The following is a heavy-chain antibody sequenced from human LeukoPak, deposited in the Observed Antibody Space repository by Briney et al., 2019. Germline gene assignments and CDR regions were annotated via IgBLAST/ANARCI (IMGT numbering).Heavy chain of an antibody. D-gene: IGHD3-3*01. V-gene: IGHV4-59*01. J-gene: IGHJ4*02. CDR3: ARGIAGEWLPI. CDR1: GNSISNYY. CDR2: LYFSGST. Sequence: SETLSLTCTVSGNSISNYYWSWIRQPPGKGLEWIGYLYFSGSTNYNPSLKNRVTISVDTSKNQFSLKLSSVTAADTAMYYCARGIAGEWLPIWGQGTLVTVPS.